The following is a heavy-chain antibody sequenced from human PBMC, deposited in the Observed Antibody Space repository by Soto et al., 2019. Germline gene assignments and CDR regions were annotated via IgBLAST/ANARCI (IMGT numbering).Heavy chain of an antibody. CDR1: GFTFSSYA. CDR3: ANEDEADGIFGVVPGGY. V-gene: IGHV3-23*01. J-gene: IGHJ4*02. CDR2: ISGSGGST. Sequence: EVQLLESGGGLVQPGGSLRLSCAASGFTFSSYAMSWVRQAPGKGLEWVSAISGSGGSTYYADSVKGRFTISRDNSKNTLYLQMNSLRAEDTAVYYCANEDEADGIFGVVPGGYWGQGTLVTVSS. D-gene: IGHD3-3*01.